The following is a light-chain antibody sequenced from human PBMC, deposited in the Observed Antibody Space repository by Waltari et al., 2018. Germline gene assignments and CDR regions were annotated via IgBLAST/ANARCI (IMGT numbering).Light chain of an antibody. Sequence: QSALTQPRSVSGSPGQSVTLSCTGTDSDVGAYKYVSWYQHRPGKAPRLVIYDVAQRPSGVPERVSGSKAGNTASLTISGLQTDDEASYYCCSYAGRYTSVFGGGTKVTVL. CDR3: CSYAGRYTSV. V-gene: IGLV2-11*01. CDR2: DVA. CDR1: DSDVGAYKY. J-gene: IGLJ2*01.